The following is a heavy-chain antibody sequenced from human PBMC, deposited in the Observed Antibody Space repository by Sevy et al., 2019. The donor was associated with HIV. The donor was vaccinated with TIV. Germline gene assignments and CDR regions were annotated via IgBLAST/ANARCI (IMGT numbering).Heavy chain of an antibody. J-gene: IGHJ4*02. Sequence: GGSLRLSRAASGFSFSTYWMTWVRQTPGKGLEWVATMNQDGTERDYVDSVKGRFTISRDNTKTSLFLQMNSLSAEDTGVYYCVREGLGGFSYSLDCWGQGTLVTVSS. CDR3: VREGLGGFSYSLDC. D-gene: IGHD3-16*01. V-gene: IGHV3-7*01. CDR1: GFSFSTYW. CDR2: MNQDGTER.